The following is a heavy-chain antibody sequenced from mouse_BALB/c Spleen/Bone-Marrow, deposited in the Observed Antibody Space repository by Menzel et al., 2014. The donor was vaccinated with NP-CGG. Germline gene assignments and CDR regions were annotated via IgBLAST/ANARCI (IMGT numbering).Heavy chain of an antibody. CDR3: ARNGNYGAWFAY. Sequence: VQLQQSGAELVKPGASVKLSRTASGFNIKDTYMHWVKPRPEQGLEWIGRIDPANGNTKYDPKFQGKATITADTSSNTAYLQLSSLTSEDTAVYYCARNGNYGAWFAYWGQGTLVTVSA. V-gene: IGHV14-3*02. CDR2: IDPANGNT. J-gene: IGHJ3*01. D-gene: IGHD2-1*01. CDR1: GFNIKDTY.